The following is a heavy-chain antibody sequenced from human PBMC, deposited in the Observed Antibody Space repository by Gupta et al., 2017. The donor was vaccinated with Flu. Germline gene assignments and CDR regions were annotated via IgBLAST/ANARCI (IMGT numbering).Heavy chain of an antibody. V-gene: IGHV4-61*02. CDR1: GGSISSGSYS. J-gene: IGHJ4*02. Sequence: QVQLQESGPGLVKPSQTLSLTCPVSGGSISSGSYSWSWIRQPAGKGLEWIGRIYTSGSTNYNPSLKSRVTISVDTSKNQFSLKLSSVTAADTAVYYCARAAPRPDDNKFDYWGQGTLVTVSS. CDR2: IYTSGST. D-gene: IGHD3-9*01. CDR3: ARAAPRPDDNKFDY.